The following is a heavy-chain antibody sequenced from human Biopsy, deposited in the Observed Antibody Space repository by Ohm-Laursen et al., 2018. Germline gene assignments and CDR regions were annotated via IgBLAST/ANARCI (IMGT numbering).Heavy chain of an antibody. V-gene: IGHV3-30*18. CDR3: AKGLYSGSYYYDS. J-gene: IGHJ4*02. CDR1: GFTLSGFW. CDR2: VSSDGKNK. D-gene: IGHD1-26*01. Sequence: SLRLSCAASGFTLSGFWMSWVRQTPGKGLEWVAAVSSDGKNKHYADSVQGRFTISRDNSKNTVDLQMNSLRAEDTAVYYCAKGLYSGSYYYDSWGQGTLVTVSS.